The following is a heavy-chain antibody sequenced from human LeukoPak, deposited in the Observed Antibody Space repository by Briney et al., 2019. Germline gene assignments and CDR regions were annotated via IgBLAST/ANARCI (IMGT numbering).Heavy chain of an antibody. CDR2: IYYSERP. J-gene: IGHJ3*02. D-gene: IGHD1-26*01. V-gene: IGHV4-59*01. Sequence: SETLSLTCTVSGGSISDYYWSWIRQPPGKGLEWIGYIYYSERPNYNPSLKSRVTISIDTSKNQFSLKLTSLTAADTAVYYCARRGGSPLGAFDIWAQGTMVTVSP. CDR3: ARRGGSPLGAFDI. CDR1: GGSISDYY.